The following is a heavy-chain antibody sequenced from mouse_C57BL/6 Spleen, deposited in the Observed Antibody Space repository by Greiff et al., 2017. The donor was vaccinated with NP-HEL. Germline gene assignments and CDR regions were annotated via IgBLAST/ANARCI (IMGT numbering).Heavy chain of an antibody. V-gene: IGHV14-4*01. D-gene: IGHD2-5*01. CDR2: IDPENGDT. Sequence: EVQRVESGAELVRPGASVKLSCTASGFNFTDDYMHWVKQRPEQGLEWIGCIDPENGDTEYASKFQGKATIPADTSSNTAYLQLSSLTSEDTAVYYCATGGIVTPLRYFDVWGTGTTVTVSS. CDR3: ATGGIVTPLRYFDV. J-gene: IGHJ1*03. CDR1: GFNFTDDY.